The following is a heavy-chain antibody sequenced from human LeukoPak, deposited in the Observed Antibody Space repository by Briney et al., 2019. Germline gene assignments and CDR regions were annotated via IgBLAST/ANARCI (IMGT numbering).Heavy chain of an antibody. Sequence: GASVKVSCKTSGYTFTGYDINWVRQAAGQGFEWMGWTNPNSGDTGYAHNLQGRITITRDSSTATVFMELNSLRSEDTAMYYCARGRLNGNVDFWGQGTPVTVSS. CDR2: TNPNSGDT. CDR1: GYTFTGYD. D-gene: IGHD1-20*01. CDR3: ARGRLNGNVDF. J-gene: IGHJ4*02. V-gene: IGHV1-8*01.